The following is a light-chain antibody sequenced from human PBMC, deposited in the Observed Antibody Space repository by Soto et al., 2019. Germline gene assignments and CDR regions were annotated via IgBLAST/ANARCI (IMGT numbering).Light chain of an antibody. V-gene: IGLV2-14*01. CDR1: SSDVGGYNR. Sequence: QSALAQPASVTGSPGQSITISCTGTSSDVGGYNRVSWYQHSPGTAPKLIIYEVAIRPSGVSDRFSGSKSGNTASLTISGLQPEDGADYYCASFTFRNSWVFGGGTKVTVL. CDR2: EVA. CDR3: ASFTFRNSWV. J-gene: IGLJ2*01.